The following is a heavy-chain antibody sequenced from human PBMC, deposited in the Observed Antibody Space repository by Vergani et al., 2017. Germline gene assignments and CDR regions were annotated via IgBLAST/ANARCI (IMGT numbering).Heavy chain of an antibody. D-gene: IGHD3-3*01. J-gene: IGHJ3*02. V-gene: IGHV4-31*11. CDR1: GGSISSGGYY. CDR3: ARAPIGSTSFGVVIIRFAFDI. CDR2: IYYSGST. Sequence: QVQLQESGPGLVKPSQTLSLTCAVSGGSISSGGYYWSRIRQHPGKGLEWIGYIYYSGSTYYNPSLKSRVTISVDTSKNQFSLKLSSVTAADTAVYYCARAPIGSTSFGVVIIRFAFDIWGQGTMVTVSS.